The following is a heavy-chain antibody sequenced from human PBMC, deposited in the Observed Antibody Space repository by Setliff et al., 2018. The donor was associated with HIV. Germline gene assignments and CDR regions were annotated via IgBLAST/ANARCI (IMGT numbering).Heavy chain of an antibody. V-gene: IGHV1-24*01. J-gene: IGHJ1*01. CDR1: GYTLAELS. D-gene: IGHD3-22*01. CDR3: ATVRRYCYDSSGEEYFQH. CDR2: FDPEDVET. Sequence: ASVKVSCKVSGYTLAELSIHWVRQAPGKGLEWMGGFDPEDVETVYAQKFQGRVTMTEDTSTDTAYMELSSLRTEDTAVYYCATVRRYCYDSSGEEYFQHWGQGTLVTVSS.